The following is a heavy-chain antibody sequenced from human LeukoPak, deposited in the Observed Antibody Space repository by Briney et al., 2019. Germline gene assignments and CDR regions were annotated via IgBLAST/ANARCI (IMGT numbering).Heavy chain of an antibody. CDR2: ISGSGSTI. J-gene: IGHJ4*02. CDR3: ARRVEYCSSTSCPYYFDY. D-gene: IGHD2-2*01. Sequence: GGSLRLSCAASGFTFTDYYMSWIRQAPGKGLEWVSFISGSGSTIYYADSLKGRFTISRDNAKNSLYLQMNSLRAEDTAVYYCARRVEYCSSTSCPYYFDYWGQGTPVTVSS. CDR1: GFTFTDYY. V-gene: IGHV3-11*01.